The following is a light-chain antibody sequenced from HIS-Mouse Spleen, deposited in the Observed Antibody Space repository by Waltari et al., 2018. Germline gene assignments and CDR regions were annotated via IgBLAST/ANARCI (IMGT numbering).Light chain of an antibody. CDR1: QRISSY. V-gene: IGKV1-9*01. CDR3: QQLNSYPPT. CDR2: AAS. Sequence: DIQLTPSPSFLSASVGDRVTITCRASQRISSYLAWYQQKPGKAPKLLIYAASTLQSGVPSRFSGSGSGTEFTLTISSLQPEDFATYYCQQLNSYPPTFGQGTKVEIK. J-gene: IGKJ1*01.